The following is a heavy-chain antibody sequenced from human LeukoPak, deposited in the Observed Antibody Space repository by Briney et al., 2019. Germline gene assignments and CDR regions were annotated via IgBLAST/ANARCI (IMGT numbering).Heavy chain of an antibody. J-gene: IGHJ4*02. Sequence: PSETLSLTCTVSGGSISSSSYYWGWIRQPPGRGLEWIGSIYYSGSTYYNPSLKSRVTISVDTSKNQFSLKLSSVTAADTAVYYCARDRYYGSGSYYKGPPLTIDNWGQGTLVTVSS. CDR3: ARDRYYGSGSYYKGPPLTIDN. D-gene: IGHD3-10*01. V-gene: IGHV4-39*07. CDR1: GGSISSSSYY. CDR2: IYYSGST.